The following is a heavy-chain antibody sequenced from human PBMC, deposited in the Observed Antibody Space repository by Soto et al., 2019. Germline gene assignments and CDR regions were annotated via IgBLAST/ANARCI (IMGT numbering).Heavy chain of an antibody. CDR2: ISAYNGNT. J-gene: IGHJ5*02. V-gene: IGHV1-18*04. CDR1: WYTYRGDV. CDR3: ARDPNIVVVVAATCWFAP. Sequence: SWYTYRGDVIGWLRMATNQGLEWMGWISAYNGNTNYAQKLQGRVTMTTDTSTSTAYMELRSLRSDDTAVYYCARDPNIVVVVAATCWFAPWGQGTLVTVS. D-gene: IGHD2-15*01.